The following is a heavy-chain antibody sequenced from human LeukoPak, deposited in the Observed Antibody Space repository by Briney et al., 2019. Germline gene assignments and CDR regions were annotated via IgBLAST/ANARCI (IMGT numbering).Heavy chain of an antibody. CDR1: GGSFSGYY. Sequence: SETLSLTCAVYGGSFSGYYWSWIRQPPGKGLEWIGEINHSGSTNYNLSLKSRVTISIDTSKNQFSLKLSSVTAADTAVYYCAREIIAAAGRYYFDYWGQGTLVTVSS. V-gene: IGHV4-34*01. J-gene: IGHJ4*02. CDR2: INHSGST. D-gene: IGHD6-13*01. CDR3: AREIIAAAGRYYFDY.